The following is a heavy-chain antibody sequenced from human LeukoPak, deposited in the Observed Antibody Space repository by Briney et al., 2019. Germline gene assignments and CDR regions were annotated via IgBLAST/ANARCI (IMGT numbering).Heavy chain of an antibody. CDR2: IYYSGST. D-gene: IGHD6-13*01. CDR1: GGSISSGDYY. J-gene: IGHJ4*02. Sequence: PSQTLSLTCTVSGGSISSGDYYWSWIRQPPGKGLEWIGYIYYSGSTYYNPSLKSRVTISVDTSKNQFSLKLSSVTAADTAVYYCARGVRAAAGRSPQTGPPDYWGQGTLVTVSS. CDR3: ARGVRAAAGRSPQTGPPDY. V-gene: IGHV4-30-4*01.